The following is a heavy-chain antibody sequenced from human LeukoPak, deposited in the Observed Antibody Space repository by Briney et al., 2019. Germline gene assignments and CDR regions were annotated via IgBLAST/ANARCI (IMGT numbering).Heavy chain of an antibody. CDR1: GFTFSSYS. Sequence: PGGSLRLSCAASGFTFSSYSMHWVRQAPGKGLEWVAFIRYDGSNKYYADSVKGRFTISRDNSKNTLYLQMNSLRAEDTAVYYCAKDPESGSYWPNNWFDPWGQGTLVTVSS. J-gene: IGHJ5*02. CDR2: IRYDGSNK. V-gene: IGHV3-30*02. D-gene: IGHD1-26*01. CDR3: AKDPESGSYWPNNWFDP.